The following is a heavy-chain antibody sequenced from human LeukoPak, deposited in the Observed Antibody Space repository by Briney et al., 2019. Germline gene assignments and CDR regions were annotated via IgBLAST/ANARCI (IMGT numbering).Heavy chain of an antibody. CDR3: AKRDSSGYYPYYFDS. J-gene: IGHJ4*02. CDR2: ISVTGVNT. V-gene: IGHV3-23*01. CDR1: GFTFSSHD. D-gene: IGHD3-22*01. Sequence: PGGSLRLSCAASGFTFSSHDMSWVRQAPGKGLEWVSHISVTGVNTYYADSVKGRFTISRDNPKKTLYLQMNTLRAEDTAVYYCAKRDSSGYYPYYFDSWGQGTLVTVSS.